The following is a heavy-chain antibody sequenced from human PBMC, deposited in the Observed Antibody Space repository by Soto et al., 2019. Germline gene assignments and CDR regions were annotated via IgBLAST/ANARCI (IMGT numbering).Heavy chain of an antibody. J-gene: IGHJ6*02. V-gene: IGHV4-39*07. CDR2: IYYSGST. Sequence: PSETLSLTCTVSGGSISSSSYYWGWIRQPPGKGLEWIGSIYYSGSTYYNPSHKSRVTISVDTPKNQFSLKLSSVTAADTAVYYFSRDIHVHGFGMVVWGQGITVTVFS. CDR3: SRDIHVHGFGMVV. CDR1: GGSISSSSYY.